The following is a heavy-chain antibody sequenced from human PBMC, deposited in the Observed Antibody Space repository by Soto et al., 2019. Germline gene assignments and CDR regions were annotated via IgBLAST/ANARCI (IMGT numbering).Heavy chain of an antibody. V-gene: IGHV4-61*08. D-gene: IGHD3-3*01. Sequence: PSETLSLTCAVSDDSFRGPDYYWRCIRQPLGKGPEWIGYAYYDGDTRYNPALKSRVTMSVDTSKNQFSLWLSSVTAADTAVYYCAKLRSFGADDYFDYWGQGTLVTVSS. CDR1: DDSFRGPDYY. CDR2: AYYDGDT. J-gene: IGHJ4*02. CDR3: AKLRSFGADDYFDY.